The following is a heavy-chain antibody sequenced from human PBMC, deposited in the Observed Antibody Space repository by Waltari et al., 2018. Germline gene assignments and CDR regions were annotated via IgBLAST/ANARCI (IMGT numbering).Heavy chain of an antibody. CDR1: GWSFSGYY. J-gene: IGHJ5*02. Sequence: QVQLQQWGAGLLKPSETLSLTCAVYGWSFSGYYWSWIRQPPGKGLEWIGEIKHSGSTTYKPSRKSRVTISVETSKNQFSLKLSSVTAADTAVYYCARRRYCSSTSCYRTGTTALNWFDPWGQGTLVTVSS. D-gene: IGHD2-2*01. CDR2: IKHSGST. V-gene: IGHV4-34*01. CDR3: ARRRYCSSTSCYRTGTTALNWFDP.